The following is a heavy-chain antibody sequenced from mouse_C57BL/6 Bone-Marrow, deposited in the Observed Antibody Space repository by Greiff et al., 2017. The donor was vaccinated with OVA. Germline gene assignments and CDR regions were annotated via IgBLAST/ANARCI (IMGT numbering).Heavy chain of an antibody. CDR1: GFTFSDYG. D-gene: IGHD1-1*01. V-gene: IGHV5-15*01. Sequence: EVMLVESGGGLVQPGGSLKLSCAASGFTFSDYGMAWVRQAPRKGPEWVAFISNLAYSIYYADTVTGRFTISRENAKNTLYLEMSSLKSEDTAMYYCARQNNYGSSLYWYFDVWGTGTTVTVSS. CDR2: ISNLAYSI. CDR3: ARQNNYGSSLYWYFDV. J-gene: IGHJ1*03.